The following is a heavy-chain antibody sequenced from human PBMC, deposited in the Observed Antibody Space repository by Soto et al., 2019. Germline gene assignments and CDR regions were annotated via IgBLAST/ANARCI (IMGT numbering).Heavy chain of an antibody. CDR1: GFTFSGSS. CDR3: TERGKYDNRVFDY. CDR2: IRSKADNYAT. D-gene: IGHD3-22*01. Sequence: GGSLRLSCSASGFTFSGSSMHWVRQASGKWLEWVGRIRSKADNYATSYAASVKGRFTISRDDSKNTAYLQMDSLKTEDTAVYYCTERGKYDNRVFDYWSQGTLVTVSS. V-gene: IGHV3-73*01. J-gene: IGHJ4*02.